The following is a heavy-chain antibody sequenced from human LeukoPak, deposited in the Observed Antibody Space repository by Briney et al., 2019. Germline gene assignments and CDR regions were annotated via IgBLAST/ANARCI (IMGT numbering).Heavy chain of an antibody. V-gene: IGHV4-61*02. CDR3: ARDGPYSSSWYGPQPSNWFDP. D-gene: IGHD6-13*01. CDR1: GGSISSSSYY. Sequence: SETLSLTCTVSGGSISSSSYYWSWIRQPAGKGLEWIGRIYTSGSTNYNPSLKSRVTMSVDTSKNQFSLKLSSVTAADTAVYYCARDGPYSSSWYGPQPSNWFDPWGQGTLVTVSS. J-gene: IGHJ5*02. CDR2: IYTSGST.